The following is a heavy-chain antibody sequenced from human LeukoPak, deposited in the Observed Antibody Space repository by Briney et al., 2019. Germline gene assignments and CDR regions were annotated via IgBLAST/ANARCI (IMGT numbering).Heavy chain of an antibody. J-gene: IGHJ4*02. CDR1: GYTFTGYY. Sequence: GAPVKVSCKASGYTFTGYYMHWVRQAPGQGLEWMGWINPNSGGTNYAQKFQGRVTMTRDTSISTAYMELSRLRSDDTAVYYCARGGHHRGYSGYDYPDYWGQGTLVTVSS. D-gene: IGHD5-12*01. CDR2: INPNSGGT. CDR3: ARGGHHRGYSGYDYPDY. V-gene: IGHV1-2*02.